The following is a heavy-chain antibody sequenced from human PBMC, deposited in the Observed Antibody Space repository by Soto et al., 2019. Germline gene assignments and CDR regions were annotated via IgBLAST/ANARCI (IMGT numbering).Heavy chain of an antibody. CDR1: GFSLTTSGLA. J-gene: IGHJ4*02. CDR3: ARSPFYLSDNRGYFGY. D-gene: IGHD3-22*01. CDR2: IYWNDDK. V-gene: IGHV2-5*01. Sequence: QITLKESGPTRVEPTQTLTLTCTFSGFSLTTSGLAVGWIRQPPGKALECLALIYWNDDKRYSPSLRSRLTSTKDTSKKLVVLTMTNMDPVDTATYYCARSPFYLSDNRGYFGYWCQGTLVTVSP.